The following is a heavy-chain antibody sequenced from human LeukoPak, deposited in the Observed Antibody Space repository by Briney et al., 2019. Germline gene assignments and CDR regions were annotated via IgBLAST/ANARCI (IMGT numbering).Heavy chain of an antibody. V-gene: IGHV4-59*01. CDR3: ARGGYDSSGYYFSLLYDY. J-gene: IGHJ4*02. D-gene: IGHD3-22*01. Sequence: SETLSLTCTVSGGSISSYYWSWIRQPPGKGMEWIGDIYYSGSTNYNPSLKSRVTISVDTSKNQFSLKLSSVTAADTAVYYCARGGYDSSGYYFSLLYDYWGQGTLVTVSS. CDR2: IYYSGST. CDR1: GGSISSYY.